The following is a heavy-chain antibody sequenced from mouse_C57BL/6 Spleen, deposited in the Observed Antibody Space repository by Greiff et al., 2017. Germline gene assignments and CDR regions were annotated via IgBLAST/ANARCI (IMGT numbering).Heavy chain of an antibody. V-gene: IGHV1-55*01. CDR3: ARGSTMIKRYYFDY. D-gene: IGHD2-4*01. CDR1: GYTFTSYW. Sequence: VKLQQPGAELVKPGASVKMSCKASGYTFTSYWITWVKQRPGQGLEWIGDIYPGSGSTNYNEKLKSKATLTVDTSSSTAYMQLSSLTSEDSAVYYCARGSTMIKRYYFDYWGQGTTLTVSS. CDR2: IYPGSGST. J-gene: IGHJ2*01.